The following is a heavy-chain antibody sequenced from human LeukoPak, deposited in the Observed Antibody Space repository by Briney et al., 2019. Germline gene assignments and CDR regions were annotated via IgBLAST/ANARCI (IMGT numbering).Heavy chain of an antibody. CDR1: GFTFSSYG. Sequence: GRSLRLSCAASGFTFSSYGMHWVRQAPGKGLEGVAVISYDGSNKYYADSVKGRFTISRDNSKNTLYLQMNSLRAEDTAVYYCAKDELDIVVVPAASTNYYYYGMDVWGQGTTVTVSS. V-gene: IGHV3-30*18. CDR3: AKDELDIVVVPAASTNYYYYGMDV. D-gene: IGHD2-2*03. CDR2: ISYDGSNK. J-gene: IGHJ6*02.